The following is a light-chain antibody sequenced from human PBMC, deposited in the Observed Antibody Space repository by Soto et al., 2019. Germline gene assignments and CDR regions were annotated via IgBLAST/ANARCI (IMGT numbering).Light chain of an antibody. CDR2: LGS. CDR3: MQALQTPLT. Sequence: DIVMTQSPLSLPVTPGEPASISCRSSQSLLHSNGYNYLDWYLQKPWQSPQLLIYLGSNRASGVPDRFSGSGSGTDCTLKISRVEAEDVGVYYCMQALQTPLTFGGGTKVEIK. J-gene: IGKJ4*01. V-gene: IGKV2-28*01. CDR1: QSLLHSNGYNY.